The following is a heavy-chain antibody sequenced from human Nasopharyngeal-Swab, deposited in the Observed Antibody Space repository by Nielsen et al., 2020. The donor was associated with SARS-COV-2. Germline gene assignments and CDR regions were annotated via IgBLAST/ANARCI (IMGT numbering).Heavy chain of an antibody. CDR2: IYYSGST. CDR3: ARPGYDSSGYTSYFDY. J-gene: IGHJ4*02. Sequence: WIRQHLGKALEWVGSIYYSGSTYYNPSLKSRVTISVDTSKNQFSLKLSSVTAADTAVYYCARPGYDSSGYTSYFDYWGQGTLVTVSS. D-gene: IGHD3-22*01. V-gene: IGHV4-39*01.